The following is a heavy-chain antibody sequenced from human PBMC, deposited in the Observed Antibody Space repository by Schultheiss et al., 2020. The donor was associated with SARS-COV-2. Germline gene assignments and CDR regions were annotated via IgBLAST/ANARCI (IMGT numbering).Heavy chain of an antibody. CDR3: ARDPRVGPRQTYSSSSGDWDY. CDR2: ISGSGGST. CDR1: GFTFSSYA. J-gene: IGHJ4*02. Sequence: GGSLRLSCAASGFTFSSYAMSWVRQAPGKGLEWVSAISGSGGSTYYADSVKGRFTISRDNSKNTLYLQMKSLRAEDTAVYYCARDPRVGPRQTYSSSSGDWDYWGQGTLVTVSS. D-gene: IGHD6-6*01. V-gene: IGHV3-23*01.